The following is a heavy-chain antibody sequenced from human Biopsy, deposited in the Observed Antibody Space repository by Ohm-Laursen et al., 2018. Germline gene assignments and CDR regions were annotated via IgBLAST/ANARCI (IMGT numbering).Heavy chain of an antibody. V-gene: IGHV1-69*13. CDR1: GGTFTNYA. J-gene: IGHJ4*02. D-gene: IGHD1-26*01. CDR3: ARDALGGGSYRFFY. CDR2: IIPIFGTA. Sequence: EASVKVSCKVSGGTFTNYAISWVRQAPGQGLEWMGGIIPIFGTANYAQKFQGRVTITADESTSTAYMELSSLRSDDTAVYYRARDALGGGSYRFFYWGQGSLVTVSS.